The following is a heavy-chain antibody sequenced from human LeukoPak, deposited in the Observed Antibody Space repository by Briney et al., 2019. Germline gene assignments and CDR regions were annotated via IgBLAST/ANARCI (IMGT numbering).Heavy chain of an antibody. CDR1: GYTFIAYY. J-gene: IGHJ4*02. V-gene: IGHV1-2*02. CDR2: INPNSGDT. D-gene: IGHD5-24*01. Sequence: GASMKVSCKASGYTFIAYYMHWVRQAPGQGLEWMGWINPNSGDTNSGQKFQGRVTMTRDTSISTAYMELSRLRFDDTAVYYCARVYGDGYNRNGGYFDYWGQGTLVIVSS. CDR3: ARVYGDGYNRNGGYFDY.